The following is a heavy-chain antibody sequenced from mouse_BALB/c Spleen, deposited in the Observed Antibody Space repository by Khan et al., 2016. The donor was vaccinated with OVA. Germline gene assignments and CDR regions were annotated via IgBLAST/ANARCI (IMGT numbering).Heavy chain of an antibody. CDR3: TTAYYRYYFDY. D-gene: IGHD2-14*01. V-gene: IGHV1S134*01. CDR1: GNTFTSYG. J-gene: IGHJ2*01. Sequence: EVQLVESGAELGRPGSSVKLSCKTSGNTFTSYGIKWVKQRPGQGLEWIGYIYPGNGYTEYNEKFQGKAILTSDTSSSTAYMQLRSLTSEDSAIYVCTTAYYRYYFDYWGQGTTLTVSS. CDR2: IYPGNGYT.